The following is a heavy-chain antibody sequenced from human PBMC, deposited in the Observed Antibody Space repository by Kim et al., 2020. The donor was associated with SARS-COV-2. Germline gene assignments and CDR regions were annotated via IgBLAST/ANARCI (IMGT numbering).Heavy chain of an antibody. V-gene: IGHV1-18*01. D-gene: IGHD1-7*01. CDR3: ARLIYNWNYVDYYYGMDV. CDR2: ISAYNGNT. J-gene: IGHJ6*02. CDR1: GYTFTSYG. Sequence: ASVKVSCKASGYTFTSYGISWVRQAPGQGLEWMGWISAYNGNTNYAQKLQGRVTMTTDTSTSTAYMELRSLRSDDTAVYYCARLIYNWNYVDYYYGMDVWGQGTTVTVSS.